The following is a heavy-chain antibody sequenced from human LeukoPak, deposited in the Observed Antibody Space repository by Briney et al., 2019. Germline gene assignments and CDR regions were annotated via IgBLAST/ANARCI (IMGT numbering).Heavy chain of an antibody. V-gene: IGHV3-23*01. J-gene: IGHJ4*02. CDR2: ISGSGGST. CDR1: GFTFSSYA. CDR3: AKDQSRSSGWYLGYFDY. Sequence: GSLRLSCAASGFTFSSYAMSWVRQAPGKGLEWVSAISGSGGSTYYADSVKGRFTISRDNSKNTLYLQMNSLRVEDTAVYYCAKDQSRSSGWYLGYFDYWGQGTLVTVSS. D-gene: IGHD6-19*01.